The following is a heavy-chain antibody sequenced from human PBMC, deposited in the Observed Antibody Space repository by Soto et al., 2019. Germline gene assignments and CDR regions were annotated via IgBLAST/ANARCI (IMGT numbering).Heavy chain of an antibody. CDR1: GGSISYSY. D-gene: IGHD5-18*01. CDR2: IHNNGES. Sequence: QVQLQESGPGLVKPSETLSLTGTVSGGSISYSYWSWIRQSPGEGLEWIEYIHNNGESNYNPSLKSRVTMSLHTPKHQVSLNLTSVTAADTAVYYCATQPPDTAAFDTWGQGTMVTVSS. J-gene: IGHJ3*02. V-gene: IGHV4-59*08. CDR3: ATQPPDTAAFDT.